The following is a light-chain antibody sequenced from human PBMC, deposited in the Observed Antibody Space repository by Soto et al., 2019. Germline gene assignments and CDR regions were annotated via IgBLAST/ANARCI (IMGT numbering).Light chain of an antibody. V-gene: IGKV3-11*01. J-gene: IGKJ5*01. CDR2: DAS. CDR3: QQRSNWPPSIT. Sequence: EIVLTQSPATLSLSPGERATLYCRASQSASSYLAWYQQKPGQAPRLLIYDASNRATGIPARFSGSGSGTDFTLTISSLEPEDFAVYYCQQRSNWPPSITFGQGTRLEIK. CDR1: QSASSY.